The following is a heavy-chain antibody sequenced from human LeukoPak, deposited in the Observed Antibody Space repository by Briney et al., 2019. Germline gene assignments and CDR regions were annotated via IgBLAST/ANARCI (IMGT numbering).Heavy chain of an antibody. CDR1: GGSISSYY. J-gene: IGHJ3*02. CDR3: ARPQDYGDGAFDI. CDR2: IYYSGST. D-gene: IGHD4-17*01. Sequence: PSETLSLTCTVSGGSISSYYWSWIRRPPGKGLEWIGYIYYSGSTNYNPSLKSRVTISVDTSKNQFSLKLSSVTAADTAVYYCARPQDYGDGAFDIWGQETMVTVSS. V-gene: IGHV4-59*08.